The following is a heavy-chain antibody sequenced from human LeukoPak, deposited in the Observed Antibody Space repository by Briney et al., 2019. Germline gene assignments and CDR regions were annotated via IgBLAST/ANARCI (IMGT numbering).Heavy chain of an antibody. CDR2: IRYDGSNK. J-gene: IGHJ1*01. Sequence: GGSLRLSCAASGFTFSSYGMHWVRQAPGKGLEWVAFIRYDGSNKYYADSVKGRFTISRDNSKNTLYLQMNSLRAEDTAVYCCANSPPQYSSSWYSQYFQHWGQGTLVTVSS. V-gene: IGHV3-30*02. D-gene: IGHD6-13*01. CDR3: ANSPPQYSSSWYSQYFQH. CDR1: GFTFSSYG.